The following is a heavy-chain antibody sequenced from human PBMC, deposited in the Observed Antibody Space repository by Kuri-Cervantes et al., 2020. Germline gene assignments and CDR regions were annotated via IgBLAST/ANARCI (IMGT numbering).Heavy chain of an antibody. CDR2: FHYSGST. CDR3: ARLGGADYDFWSGYLLYFDY. D-gene: IGHD3-3*01. V-gene: IGHV4-59*08. CDR1: GASVSNYY. J-gene: IGHJ4*02. Sequence: SETLSLTCTVSGASVSNYYWSWIRQPPGKGLEWIGFFHYSGSTNYNPSLKSRVTISVDTSKNQFSLKLSSVTAADTAVYYCARLGGADYDFWSGYLLYFDYWGQGALVTVSS.